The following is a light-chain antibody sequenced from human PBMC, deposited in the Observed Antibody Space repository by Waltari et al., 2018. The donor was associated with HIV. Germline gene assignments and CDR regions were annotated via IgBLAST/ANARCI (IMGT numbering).Light chain of an antibody. J-gene: IGLJ2*01. CDR1: SRAVGAYNF. V-gene: IGLV2-8*01. CDR3: SSYAGPNHLL. CDR2: GVN. Sequence: QSALTQPPSASGSPGPSVTFPCPGPSRAVGAYNFVPWYQHHPGKAPKLIIYGVNQRPSGVPDRFSGSKSGNTASLTVSGLQADDEADYYCSSYAGPNHLLFGGGTKLTVL.